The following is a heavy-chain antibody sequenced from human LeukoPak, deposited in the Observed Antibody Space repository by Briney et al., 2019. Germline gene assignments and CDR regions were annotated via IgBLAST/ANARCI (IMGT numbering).Heavy chain of an antibody. CDR3: ARSRGYCSSTSCLPDFDY. V-gene: IGHV3-43D*03. CDR1: GFTFDDYA. D-gene: IGHD2-2*01. Sequence: GGSLRLSCAASGFTFDDYAMHWVRQAPGKGLEWVSLISWDGGSTYYADSVKGRFTISRDNSKNTLYLQMNSLRAEDTAVYYCARSRGYCSSTSCLPDFDYWGQGTLVTVSS. J-gene: IGHJ4*02. CDR2: ISWDGGST.